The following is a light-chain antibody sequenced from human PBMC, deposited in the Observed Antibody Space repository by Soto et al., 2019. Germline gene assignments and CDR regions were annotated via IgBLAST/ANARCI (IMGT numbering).Light chain of an antibody. CDR1: QSVRSSY. CDR2: GAS. Sequence: EIVLTQSPGTLSLSPGERATLSCRASQSVRSSYVAWYQQKPGQGPRLLIYGASSRATGIPDRFSGSGSGTDFTLTISRLEPEDFAMYYCQQHGNSPRTFGQGTKVDIK. J-gene: IGKJ1*01. V-gene: IGKV3-20*01. CDR3: QQHGNSPRT.